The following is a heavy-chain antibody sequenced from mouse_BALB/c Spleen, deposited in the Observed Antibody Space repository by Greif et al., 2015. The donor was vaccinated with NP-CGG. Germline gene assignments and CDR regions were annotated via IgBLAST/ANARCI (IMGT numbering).Heavy chain of an antibody. CDR3: ANYYGSSYYFDY. J-gene: IGHJ2*01. Sequence: QVPLQQSGAELAKPGASVKMSCKASGYTFTSYWMHCAKQRPGQGLEWIGYINPSTGYTEYNQKFKDKATLTSDKSSSTAYMQQSSLTSEDSAVYYCANYYGSSYYFDYWGQGTTLTFSS. CDR2: INPSTGYT. CDR1: GYTFTSYW. D-gene: IGHD1-1*01. V-gene: IGHV1-7*01.